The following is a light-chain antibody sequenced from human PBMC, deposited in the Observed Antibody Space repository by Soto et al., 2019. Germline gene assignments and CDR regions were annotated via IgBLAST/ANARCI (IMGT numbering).Light chain of an antibody. CDR1: SSEVGGYNY. J-gene: IGLJ1*01. CDR2: DVT. V-gene: IGLV2-14*01. CDR3: SSYTSSSTPYV. Sequence: SALTQPASASGSPGQSITISCTGTSSEVGGYNYVSWYQQHPVKAPKLMIYDVTNRPSGVSDRFSGSKSGNTASLTISGLQAEDEADYYCSSYTSSSTPYVFGTGTKVTVL.